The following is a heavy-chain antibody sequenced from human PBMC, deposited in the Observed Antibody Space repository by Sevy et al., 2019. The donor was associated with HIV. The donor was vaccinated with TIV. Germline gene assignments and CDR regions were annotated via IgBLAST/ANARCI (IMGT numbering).Heavy chain of an antibody. D-gene: IGHD3-10*01. Sequence: GGSLRLSCAASGFTFDDYAMHWVRQAPGKGLEWVSCISWNSGSIGYADSVKGRFTISRDNAKNSLYLQMNSLRAEDMALYYCANDTGGSGSYYPFDYWGQGTLVTVSS. CDR3: ANDTGGSGSYYPFDY. CDR2: ISWNSGSI. J-gene: IGHJ4*02. CDR1: GFTFDDYA. V-gene: IGHV3-9*03.